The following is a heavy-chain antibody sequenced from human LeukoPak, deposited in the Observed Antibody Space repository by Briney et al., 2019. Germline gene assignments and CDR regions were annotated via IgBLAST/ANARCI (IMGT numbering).Heavy chain of an antibody. Sequence: SETLSLTCTVSGGSISSYYWSWIRQPPGKGLEWIGYIYYSGSTNYNPSLKSRVTISVDTSKNQFSLKLSSVTAADTAVYYCARQARLDYYYGMDAWGQGTTVTVSS. CDR2: IYYSGST. J-gene: IGHJ6*02. CDR3: ARQARLDYYYGMDA. CDR1: GGSISSYY. D-gene: IGHD6-6*01. V-gene: IGHV4-59*01.